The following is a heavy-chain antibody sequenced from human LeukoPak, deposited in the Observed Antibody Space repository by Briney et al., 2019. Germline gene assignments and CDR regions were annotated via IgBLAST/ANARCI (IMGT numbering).Heavy chain of an antibody. D-gene: IGHD3-3*01. CDR2: IYTSRST. J-gene: IGHJ5*02. CDR1: GGSISSYY. CDR3: ARSYRITIFGVVIRGAWFDP. Sequence: SETLSLTCTVSGGSISSYYWSWIRQPPGKGLEWIGYIYTSRSTNYNPSLKSRVTISVDTSKNQFSLKLSSVTAADTAVYYCARSYRITIFGVVIRGAWFDPWGQGTLVTVSS. V-gene: IGHV4-4*09.